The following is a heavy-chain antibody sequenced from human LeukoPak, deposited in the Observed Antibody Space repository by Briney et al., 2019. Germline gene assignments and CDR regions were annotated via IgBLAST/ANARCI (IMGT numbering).Heavy chain of an antibody. J-gene: IGHJ2*01. Sequence: KPSETLSLTCTVSGGSISSGGYYWSWIRQPPGKGLEWIGYIYHSGSTYYNPSLKSRVTISVDTSKNQFSLKLSSVTAADTAVYYCAREQVVTRYFDLWGRGTLVTVSS. V-gene: IGHV4-30-2*05. D-gene: IGHD4-23*01. CDR3: AREQVVTRYFDL. CDR2: IYHSGST. CDR1: GGSISSGGYY.